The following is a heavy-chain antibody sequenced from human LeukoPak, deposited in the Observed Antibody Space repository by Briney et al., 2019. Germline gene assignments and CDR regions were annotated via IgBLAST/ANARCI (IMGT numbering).Heavy chain of an antibody. D-gene: IGHD4/OR15-4a*01. J-gene: IGHJ6*03. V-gene: IGHV3-21*01. CDR2: ISSSSSYI. Sequence: GGSLRLSCAVSGFTFNTYSVNWVRQAPGKGLECVSCISSSSSYIYYADSVKGRFTISRDNAKNSLYLQMNSLRAEDTAVYYCAREGYGGHNTYYYYYMDVWGKGTTVTVSS. CDR3: AREGYGGHNTYYYYYMDV. CDR1: GFTFNTYS.